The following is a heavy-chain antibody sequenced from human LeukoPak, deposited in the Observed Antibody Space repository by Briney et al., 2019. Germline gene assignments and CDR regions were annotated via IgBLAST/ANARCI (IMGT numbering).Heavy chain of an antibody. CDR1: GFTLRNYG. CDR3: ARGRSGYGDYHYFYGLVA. CDR2: ISSSRSTT. Sequence: GGSLRLSCAASGFTLRNYGMKWVRQALGKGMEWISYISSSRSTTSSADSVKGRFTISRYSAKNSLALQTNTLRDGDTAVYYCARGRSGYGDYHYFYGLVAWGQVTTVTVSS. D-gene: IGHD3-22*01. V-gene: IGHV3-48*02. J-gene: IGHJ6*02.